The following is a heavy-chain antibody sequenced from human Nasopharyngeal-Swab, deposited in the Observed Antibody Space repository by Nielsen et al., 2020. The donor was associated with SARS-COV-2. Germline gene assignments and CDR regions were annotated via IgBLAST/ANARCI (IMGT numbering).Heavy chain of an antibody. J-gene: IGHJ6*02. V-gene: IGHV1-69*06. CDR1: GGTFSSYA. CDR2: TIPIFGTA. D-gene: IGHD2-2*01. Sequence: SVKVSCKASGGTFSSYAISWVRQAPGQGLEWMGGTIPIFGTANYAQKFQGRVTITADKSTSTAYMELSSLRSEDTAVYYCAREGDIVVVPAAGGYYGMDVWGQGTTVTVSS. CDR3: AREGDIVVVPAAGGYYGMDV.